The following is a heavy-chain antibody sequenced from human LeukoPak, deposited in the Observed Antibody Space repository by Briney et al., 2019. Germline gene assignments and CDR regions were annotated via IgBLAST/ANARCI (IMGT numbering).Heavy chain of an antibody. Sequence: GASVKVSCKASGGTFSSYAISWVRQAPGQGLEWMGGIIPIFGTANYAQKFQGRVTITTDESTSTAYMELSSLRSEETAVYYCASPVLRYRWYAFDIWGQGTMVTVSS. V-gene: IGHV1-69*05. J-gene: IGHJ3*02. CDR2: IIPIFGTA. CDR1: GGTFSSYA. D-gene: IGHD3-9*01. CDR3: ASPVLRYRWYAFDI.